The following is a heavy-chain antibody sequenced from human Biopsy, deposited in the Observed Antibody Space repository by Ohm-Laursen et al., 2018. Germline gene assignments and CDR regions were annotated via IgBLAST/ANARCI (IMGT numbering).Heavy chain of an antibody. CDR2: ISGGGTI. V-gene: IGHV3-11*01. D-gene: IGHD4-23*01. Sequence: GSLRLSCAASGFSFSDYHMSWIRQAPGRGLEWVSYISGGGTIYYGDSMKGRVTISRDNAKNSLYLQMHSLRAEDTAVYYCARDTRWSHYSMDVWGQGTTVTVSS. J-gene: IGHJ6*02. CDR3: ARDTRWSHYSMDV. CDR1: GFSFSDYH.